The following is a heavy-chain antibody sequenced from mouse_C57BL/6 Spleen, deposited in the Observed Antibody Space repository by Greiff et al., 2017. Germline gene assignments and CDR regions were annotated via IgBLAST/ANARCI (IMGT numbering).Heavy chain of an antibody. CDR3: ARGGNYGSSSYYFDY. CDR2: ISDGGSYT. V-gene: IGHV5-4*01. D-gene: IGHD1-1*01. J-gene: IGHJ2*01. CDR1: GFTFSSYA. Sequence: DVHLVESGGGLVKPGGSLKLSCAASGFTFSSYAMSWVRQTPEKRLEWVATISDGGSYTYYPDNVKGRFTISRDNAKNNLYLQMSHLKSEDTAMYYCARGGNYGSSSYYFDYWGQGTTLTVSS.